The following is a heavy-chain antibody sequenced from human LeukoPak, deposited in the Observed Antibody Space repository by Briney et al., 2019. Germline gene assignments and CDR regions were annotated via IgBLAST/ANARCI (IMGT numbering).Heavy chain of an antibody. D-gene: IGHD3-10*01. CDR1: GFTFDDYA. V-gene: IGHV3-9*01. J-gene: IGHJ4*02. CDR3: AKVRSAFRFGDVGLDY. Sequence: GGSLRLSCAASGFTFDDYAMHWVRQAPGKGLEWVSGISWNSGDIAYVDSVKGRFTVSRDSAKNSLYLQMNSLRPEDTALYYCAKVRSAFRFGDVGLDYWGQGTLVTVSS. CDR2: ISWNSGDI.